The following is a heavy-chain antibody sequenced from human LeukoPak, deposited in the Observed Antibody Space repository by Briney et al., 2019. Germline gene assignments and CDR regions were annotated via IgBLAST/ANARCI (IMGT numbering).Heavy chain of an antibody. CDR1: GGTFSNYA. J-gene: IGHJ3*02. V-gene: IGHV1-69*13. Sequence: SVKVSCKASGGTFSNYAISWVRQAPGQGLEWMGGIIPIFGTANYAQKFQGRVTITADESTSTAYMELSSLRSEDTAVYYCAREIGEYSSSPFDIWGQGTMVTVSS. CDR3: AREIGEYSSSPFDI. CDR2: IIPIFGTA. D-gene: IGHD6-6*01.